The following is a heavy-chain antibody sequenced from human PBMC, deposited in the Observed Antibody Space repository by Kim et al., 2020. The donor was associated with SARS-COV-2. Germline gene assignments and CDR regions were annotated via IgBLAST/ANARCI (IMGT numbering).Heavy chain of an antibody. V-gene: IGHV3-66*01. D-gene: IGHD5-12*01. CDR3: ARDSNSGYDPTTAYYYYGMDV. CDR2: ISSGGST. J-gene: IGHJ6*02. Sequence: GGSLRLSCAASGFTVSSNYISWVRQAPGKGLEWVSIISSGGSTYYADSVKGRFTLSRDNSKNTLYLQMNSLRAEDTAVYYCARDSNSGYDPTTAYYYYGMDVWGRGTTVTVS. CDR1: GFTVSSNY.